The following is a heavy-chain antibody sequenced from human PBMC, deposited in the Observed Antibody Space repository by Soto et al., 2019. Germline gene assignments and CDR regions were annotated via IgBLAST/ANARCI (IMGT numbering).Heavy chain of an antibody. CDR2: IYYSGST. D-gene: IGHD2-2*02. V-gene: IGHV4-30-4*01. CDR1: GGSIRSGDYY. J-gene: IGHJ6*02. CDR3: ARTAAIYYYAMDV. Sequence: SETLSLTCTVSGGSIRSGDYYWTWIRQPPGKGLEWIAYIYYSGSTYYNPSLKSRVTISVDMSKNQVSLGLSSVTAADTAVYYCARTAAIYYYAMDVWGQGTTVT.